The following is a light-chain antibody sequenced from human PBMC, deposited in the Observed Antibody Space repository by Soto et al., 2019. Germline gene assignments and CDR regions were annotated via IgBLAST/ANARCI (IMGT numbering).Light chain of an antibody. J-gene: IGLJ1*01. CDR1: SSDVGGYNF. CDR3: CSYAGSYTLV. CDR2: DVS. V-gene: IGLV2-11*01. Sequence: QSALTQPRSVSGSPGQSVTISCTGTSSDVGGYNFVSWYLQHPGKAPKLMIYDVSKRPSGVPDRFSGSKSGNTASLTISGLQAEDDADYYCCSYAGSYTLVFGTGTKVTVL.